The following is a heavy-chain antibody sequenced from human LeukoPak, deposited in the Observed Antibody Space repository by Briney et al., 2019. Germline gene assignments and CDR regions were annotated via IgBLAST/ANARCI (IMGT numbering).Heavy chain of an antibody. CDR2: IIPILGIA. D-gene: IGHD3-3*01. V-gene: IGHV1-69*02. J-gene: IGHJ4*02. Sequence: SVKVSCKASGGTFSSYTISWVRQAPGQGLEWMGRIIPILGIANYAQKFQGRVTITADKSTSTAYMELSSLRSEETAVYYCARARKDYDFWSGYSPFDYWGQGTLVTVSS. CDR3: ARARKDYDFWSGYSPFDY. CDR1: GGTFSSYT.